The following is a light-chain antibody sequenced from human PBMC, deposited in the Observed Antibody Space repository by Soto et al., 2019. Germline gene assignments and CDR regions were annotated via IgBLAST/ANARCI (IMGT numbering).Light chain of an antibody. V-gene: IGLV2-14*01. CDR3: KSFTTSDTYV. J-gene: IGLJ1*01. Sequence: QSLLTQPASVSGSPGQSIAISCTGTSSDVGAYNYVSWYLQYPGKAPKLVIFDVSFRPSGVPNRFSGSKSGNTASLTISGLQAEDEADYYCKSFTTSDTYVFGTGTKVTVL. CDR1: SSDVGAYNY. CDR2: DVS.